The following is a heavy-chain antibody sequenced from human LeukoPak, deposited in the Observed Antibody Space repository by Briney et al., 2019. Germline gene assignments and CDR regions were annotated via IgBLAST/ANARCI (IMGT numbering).Heavy chain of an antibody. CDR2: VYYSGST. CDR3: ARGNFLHDF. CDR1: GGSINNYY. J-gene: IGHJ4*02. V-gene: IGHV4-59*08. Sequence: SETLSLTCTVSGGSINNYYWSWIRQPPGKGLEWIGFVYYSGSTNYNPSLKSRVTISVDTSKNQFSLKLTSVTAADTAVDYCARGNFLHDFWGQGTLVTVSP.